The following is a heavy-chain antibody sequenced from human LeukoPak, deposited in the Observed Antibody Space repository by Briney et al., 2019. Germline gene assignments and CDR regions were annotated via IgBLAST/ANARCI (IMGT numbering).Heavy chain of an antibody. Sequence: SSQTLSLTCTVSGGSISSGGYYWSWIRQHPGKGLEWIGYIYYSGSTYYNPYLKSRVTISVDTSKNQFSLKLSSVTAADTAVYYCARGVTYHPTYYYYYMDVWGKGTTVTVSS. D-gene: IGHD5-18*01. CDR3: ARGVTYHPTYYYYYMDV. V-gene: IGHV4-31*03. CDR2: IYYSGST. CDR1: GGSISSGGYY. J-gene: IGHJ6*03.